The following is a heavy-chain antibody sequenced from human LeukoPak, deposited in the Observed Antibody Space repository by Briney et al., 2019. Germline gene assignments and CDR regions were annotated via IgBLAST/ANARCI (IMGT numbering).Heavy chain of an antibody. CDR2: ISAYNGNT. CDR3: ARTDSSGYYYGYFDL. D-gene: IGHD3-22*01. CDR1: GYTFTSYG. V-gene: IGHV1-18*01. Sequence: ASVKVSCKASGYTFTSYGISWVRQAPGQGLEWMGWISAYNGNTNYAQKLQGRVTMTTDTSTSTAYMELRSLRSDDTAVYYCARTDSSGYYYGYFDLWGCGTLVTVSS. J-gene: IGHJ2*01.